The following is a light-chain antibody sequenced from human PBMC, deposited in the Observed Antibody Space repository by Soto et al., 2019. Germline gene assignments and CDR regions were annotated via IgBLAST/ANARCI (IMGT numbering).Light chain of an antibody. Sequence: QSVLTQPPSVSGAPGQRVTISCTGSSSNIGAGYDVHWYQQLPGTAPKLLIFVNSNRPSGVPDRFSGSKSGTSASLAITGVQAEDEADYYCQCYDSSLSGYVVFGGGTKLNVL. V-gene: IGLV1-40*01. CDR1: SSNIGAGYD. CDR2: VNS. CDR3: QCYDSSLSGYVV. J-gene: IGLJ2*01.